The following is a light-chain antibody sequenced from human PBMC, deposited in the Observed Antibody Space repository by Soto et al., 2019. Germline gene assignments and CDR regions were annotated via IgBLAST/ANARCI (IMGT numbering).Light chain of an antibody. V-gene: IGKV3-20*01. CDR3: QQYGSSPYT. J-gene: IGKJ2*01. CDR1: QTITNRY. CDR2: GAS. Sequence: EIVLTQSPGTLSLSPGERATLSCRAGQTITNRYLAWHQQKPGQAPRLLIYGASSRATGIPDRFSGSGSGTDFTLTISRLEPEDFAVYYCQQYGSSPYTFGQGPKLEIK.